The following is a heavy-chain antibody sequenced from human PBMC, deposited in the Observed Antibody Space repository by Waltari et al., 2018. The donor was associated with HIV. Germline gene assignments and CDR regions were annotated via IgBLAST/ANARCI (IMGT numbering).Heavy chain of an antibody. CDR3: ARENHTDIVVVPAANDY. J-gene: IGHJ4*02. V-gene: IGHV3-53*01. CDR2: IYSGGST. D-gene: IGHD2-2*01. Sequence: EVQLVESGGGLIQPGGSLRLSCAASGFTVRSNYMSWVRQAPGKVLEWGSVIYSGGSTYYADSVKGRFTISRDNAKNTLYLQMNSLRAEDTAVYYCARENHTDIVVVPAANDYWGQGTLVTVSS. CDR1: GFTVRSNY.